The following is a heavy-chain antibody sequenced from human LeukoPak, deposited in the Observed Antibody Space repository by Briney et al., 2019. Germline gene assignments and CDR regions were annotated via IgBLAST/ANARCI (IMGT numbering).Heavy chain of an antibody. CDR3: AKPGTDSSFDYYYMDV. J-gene: IGHJ6*03. CDR2: ISGSGGST. CDR1: GFFFSTYA. Sequence: PGGSLRLSCAASGFFFSTYAMNWVRQAPGKGLEWVSAISGSGGSTYYADSVKGRFTISRDNSKNTLYLQMNSLRAEDTAVYYCAKPGTDSSFDYYYMDVWGKGTTVTVSS. V-gene: IGHV3-23*01. D-gene: IGHD1-7*01.